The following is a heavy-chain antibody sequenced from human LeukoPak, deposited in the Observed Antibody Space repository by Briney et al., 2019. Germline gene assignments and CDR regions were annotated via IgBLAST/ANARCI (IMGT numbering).Heavy chain of an antibody. Sequence: SETLSLTCAVYGGSFSDYYWSWIRQPPGKGLEWIGEINHSGSTNYNPSLKSQVTISVDTSKNQFSLKLSSVTAADTAVYYCARGVGSSDYWGQGTLVTVSS. D-gene: IGHD6-6*01. CDR1: GGSFSDYY. CDR3: ARGVGSSDY. CDR2: INHSGST. V-gene: IGHV4-34*01. J-gene: IGHJ4*02.